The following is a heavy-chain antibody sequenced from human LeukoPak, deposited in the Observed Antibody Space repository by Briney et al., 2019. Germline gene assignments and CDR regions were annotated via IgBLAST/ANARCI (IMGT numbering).Heavy chain of an antibody. CDR3: ARVGDSSGYSVLDS. CDR1: GGSISGYY. D-gene: IGHD3-22*01. V-gene: IGHV4-59*01. J-gene: IGHJ4*02. CDR2: SYYSGSA. Sequence: SETLSLTCTVSGGSISGYYWSWIRRPPGKGLEWIWHSYYSGSADYNASLKSRATMFVDTSKNEFSLTLRSVTAADTAVYYCARVGDSSGYSVLDSWGQGTLVTVSS.